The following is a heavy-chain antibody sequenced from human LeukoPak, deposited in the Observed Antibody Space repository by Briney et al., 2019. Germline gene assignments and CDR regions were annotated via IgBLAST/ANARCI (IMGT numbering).Heavy chain of an antibody. CDR1: GGSISSRGYY. D-gene: IGHD6-6*01. J-gene: IGHJ4*02. Sequence: PSETLSLTCTVSGGSISSRGYYWAWIRQPPGEGLEWIGSVYHIGSAYYNPSLKGRVTISVDTSKNQFSLKMSSATAADTAVYSCARRGLGNYLDYWGQGTLVSVSS. CDR2: VYHIGSA. CDR3: ARRGLGNYLDY. V-gene: IGHV4-39*01.